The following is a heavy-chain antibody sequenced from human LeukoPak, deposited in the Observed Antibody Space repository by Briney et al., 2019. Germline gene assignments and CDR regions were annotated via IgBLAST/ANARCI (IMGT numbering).Heavy chain of an antibody. CDR3: ARDPCGDYYDSSGSCAFDF. J-gene: IGHJ3*01. D-gene: IGHD3-22*01. Sequence: ASVKVSCKASGYTCTSYGISWVRQAPGQGLEWMGWISAYNGNTNYAQKLQGRVTMTTDTSTSTAYMELRSLRSDDTAVYYCARDPCGDYYDSSGSCAFDFWGQGTMVTVSS. V-gene: IGHV1-18*01. CDR2: ISAYNGNT. CDR1: GYTCTSYG.